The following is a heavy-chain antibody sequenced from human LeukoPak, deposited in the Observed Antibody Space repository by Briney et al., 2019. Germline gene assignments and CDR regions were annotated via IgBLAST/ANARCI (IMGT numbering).Heavy chain of an antibody. J-gene: IGHJ4*02. D-gene: IGHD6-19*01. CDR2: ISWNSGSI. V-gene: IGHV3-9*01. CDR1: GFTFDDYA. CDR3: AKAAVAGTAFDY. Sequence: GGSLRLSCAASGFTFDDYAMHWVRHAPGKGLEWVSGISWNSGSIGYADSVKGRFTISRDNAKNSLYLQMNSLRAEDTALYYCAKAAVAGTAFDYWGQGTLVTVSS.